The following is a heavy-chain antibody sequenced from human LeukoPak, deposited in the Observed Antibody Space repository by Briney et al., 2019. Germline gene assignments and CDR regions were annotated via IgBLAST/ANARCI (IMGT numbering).Heavy chain of an antibody. V-gene: IGHV4-31*03. J-gene: IGHJ5*02. CDR1: GGSISSGGYY. CDR2: IYYSGST. CDR3: ARDLFPVGATLGWFDP. D-gene: IGHD1-26*01. Sequence: SETLSLTCTVSGGSISSGGYYWSWIRQHPGKGLEWIGYIYYSGSTYYNPSLKSRVTISVDTSKSQFSLKLSSVTAADTAVYYCARDLFPVGATLGWFDPWGQGTLVTVSS.